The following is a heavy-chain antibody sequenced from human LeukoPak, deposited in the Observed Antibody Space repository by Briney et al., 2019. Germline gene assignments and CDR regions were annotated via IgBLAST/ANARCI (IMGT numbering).Heavy chain of an antibody. CDR2: ISWDGDNT. V-gene: IGHV3-43*01. CDR1: GFTFDDFT. J-gene: IGHJ5*01. D-gene: IGHD2-15*01. CDR3: AKGLCSGGSCCPDS. Sequence: GGSLRLSCAASGFTFDDFTMHWVRQGPGRGLEWLSLISWDGDNTNYADSVKGRFTISRDNKKDTLYLQMNSLRPEDTALYYCAKGLCSGGSCCPDSWGQGTLVTVSS.